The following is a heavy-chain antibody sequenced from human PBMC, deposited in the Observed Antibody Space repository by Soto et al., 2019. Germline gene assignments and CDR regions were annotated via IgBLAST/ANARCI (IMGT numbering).Heavy chain of an antibody. Sequence: QVQLLESGGGVVQPGRSLRLSCTVSAFSFSTYGMHWVRQAPGKGLEWVAIVWADGATKYYADSVRGRFTISRDNSENTLYLQMNSLRAEDTAVYYCATWRPGPVSTFPLFEYWGQGTLVTVSS. CDR3: ATWRPGPVSTFPLFEY. CDR1: AFSFSTYG. CDR2: VWADGATK. V-gene: IGHV3-33*01. D-gene: IGHD3-3*02. J-gene: IGHJ4*02.